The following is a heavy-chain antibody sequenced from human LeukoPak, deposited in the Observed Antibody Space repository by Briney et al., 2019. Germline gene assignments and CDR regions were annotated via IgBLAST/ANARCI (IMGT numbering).Heavy chain of an antibody. J-gene: IGHJ3*02. CDR2: ISGSGGST. V-gene: IGHV3-23*01. CDR1: GFIFSNSA. D-gene: IGHD3-16*01. Sequence: GGSLRLSCAASGFIFSNSAMSWVRQAPGKGLECISTISGSGGSTYYADSVKGRFTISRDNPKNTLYLQMNSLRAEDTAVYYCAKDRLEGLDAFDIWGQGTMVTVSS. CDR3: AKDRLEGLDAFDI.